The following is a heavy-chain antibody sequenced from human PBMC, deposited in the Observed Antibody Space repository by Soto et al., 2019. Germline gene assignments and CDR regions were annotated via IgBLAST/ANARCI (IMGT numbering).Heavy chain of an antibody. J-gene: IGHJ6*02. CDR2: IRVGGDQS. CDR3: ALIKTSLGGYTNEAD. CDR1: GFAFNFYA. D-gene: IGHD2-15*01. V-gene: IGHV3-23*01. Sequence: WGSLRLSCAASGFAFNFYAISCVRHSPVKGLEWVATIRVGGDQSFFADSVKGRFTLSRDNSKSTLHLQMNSLRVEDTAIYYCALIKTSLGGYTNEADWGQGTAVTVSS.